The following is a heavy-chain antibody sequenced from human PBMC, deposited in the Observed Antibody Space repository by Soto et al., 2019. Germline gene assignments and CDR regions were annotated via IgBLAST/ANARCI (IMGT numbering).Heavy chain of an antibody. Sequence: QVQLVQSGGGVVQPGRSLRLSCAASGFTFSLSGMHWLRQXXXXGLEWLAVIWWDGSNKYYADSVKGRFTISRDNAEXXXXXXXXXXXXXXXXXXXXXXXXXXXGDGSAFGYFDRWGQGALVTVSS. D-gene: IGHD2-21*02. V-gene: IGHV3-33*01. J-gene: IGHJ4*02. CDR3: XXXXXXXGDGSAFGYFDR. CDR1: GFTFSLSG. CDR2: IWWDGSNK.